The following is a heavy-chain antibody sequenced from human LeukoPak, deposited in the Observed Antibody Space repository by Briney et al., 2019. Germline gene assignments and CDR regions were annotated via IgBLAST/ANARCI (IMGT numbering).Heavy chain of an antibody. Sequence: PGASLRLSSAASGITFSSYAISWGRQPPGKGLEWGSAISGSGGSTYYADCLRGGFTSSRENSKNTPSLQMNSLRAEDTDVYYCARCITIFGVVSYYYGMDFWGQGTTVTVSS. CDR1: GITFSSYA. V-gene: IGHV3-23*01. CDR3: ARCITIFGVVSYYYGMDF. J-gene: IGHJ6*02. D-gene: IGHD3-3*01. CDR2: ISGSGGST.